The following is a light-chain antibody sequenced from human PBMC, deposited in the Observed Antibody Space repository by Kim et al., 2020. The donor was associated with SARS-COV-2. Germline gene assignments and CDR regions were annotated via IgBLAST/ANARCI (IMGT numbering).Light chain of an antibody. Sequence: APGKTARILCGGDSIGRRSVHWSQQKPGQAPVVVVYENIERPSGIPERFSGSNSGNTATLTISRVEAGDEADYYCQVWDAGSEHVVFGGGTKLTVL. CDR3: QVWDAGSEHVV. CDR1: SIGRRS. CDR2: ENI. V-gene: IGLV3-21*03. J-gene: IGLJ2*01.